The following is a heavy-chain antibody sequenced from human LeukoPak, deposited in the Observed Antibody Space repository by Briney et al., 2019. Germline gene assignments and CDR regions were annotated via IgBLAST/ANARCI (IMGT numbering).Heavy chain of an antibody. J-gene: IGHJ4*02. V-gene: IGHV1-8*03. Sequence: ASVKVSCKASGYTLTSYDINWVRQATGQGLEWMGWMNPNSANTAYAQKFQGRVTITRNTSTSTAYMELSSLRSEDTAVYYCARAGIGFTDYWGQGTLVTVSS. CDR1: GYTLTSYD. CDR3: ARAGIGFTDY. CDR2: MNPNSANT. D-gene: IGHD3-3*01.